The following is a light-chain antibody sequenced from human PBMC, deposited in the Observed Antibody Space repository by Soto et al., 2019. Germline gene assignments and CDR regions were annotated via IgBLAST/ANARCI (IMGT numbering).Light chain of an antibody. CDR2: AAS. CDR1: QSISNY. V-gene: IGKV1-39*01. CDR3: QQTYSSPVT. Sequence: DIQMTESPSSLSASVGARVTIPCRATQSISNYLNWYQQKPGKAPDVLSYAASSLQSGVPSRFSGSGSGTDFTLIINSLQPEDFETYYCQQTYSSPVTFGQGTRLEIK. J-gene: IGKJ5*01.